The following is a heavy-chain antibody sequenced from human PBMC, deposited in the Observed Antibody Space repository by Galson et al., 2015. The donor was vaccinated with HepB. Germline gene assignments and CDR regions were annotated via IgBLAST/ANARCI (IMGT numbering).Heavy chain of an antibody. J-gene: IGHJ3*02. CDR2: INWNGGST. CDR1: GFTFDDYG. D-gene: IGHD1-26*01. Sequence: SLRLSCAASGFTFDDYGMSWVRQAPGKGLEWVSGINWNGGSTGYADSVKGRFTISRDNAKNSLYLQMNSLRAEDTALYYCAREGSGSYYGAFDIWGQGTMVTVSS. CDR3: AREGSGSYYGAFDI. V-gene: IGHV3-20*04.